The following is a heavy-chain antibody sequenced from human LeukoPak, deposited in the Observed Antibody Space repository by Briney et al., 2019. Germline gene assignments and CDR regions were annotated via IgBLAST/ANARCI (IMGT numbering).Heavy chain of an antibody. J-gene: IGHJ4*02. D-gene: IGHD6-13*01. Sequence: GGSLRLSCEASGFTFTSYAMTWVRQAPGKGLEWVSSISGGGGSTYYADSVKGRFTIFRDNSKNTLYLQMNSLRAEDTAVYYCARDIGIAAAGTLDYWGQGTLVTVSS. CDR1: GFTFTSYA. CDR2: ISGGGGST. V-gene: IGHV3-23*01. CDR3: ARDIGIAAAGTLDY.